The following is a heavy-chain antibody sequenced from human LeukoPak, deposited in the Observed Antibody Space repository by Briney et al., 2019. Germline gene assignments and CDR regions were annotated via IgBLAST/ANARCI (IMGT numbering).Heavy chain of an antibody. CDR2: INHSGST. CDR1: GGSFSGYY. J-gene: IGHJ5*02. D-gene: IGHD5-12*01. Sequence: SETLSLTCAVYGGSFSGYYWSWIRQPPGKGLEWIGEINHSGSTNYNPSLKSRVTISVDTSKNQFSLKLSSVTAADTAVYYCARGLRGYSGLFDPWGQGTLVTVSS. CDR3: ARGLRGYSGLFDP. V-gene: IGHV4-34*01.